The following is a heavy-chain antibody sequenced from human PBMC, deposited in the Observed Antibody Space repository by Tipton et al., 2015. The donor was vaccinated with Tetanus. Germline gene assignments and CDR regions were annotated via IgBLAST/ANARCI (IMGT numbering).Heavy chain of an antibody. CDR3: ARPLTSVAFGGFAFDV. J-gene: IGHJ3*01. D-gene: IGHD3-16*01. CDR1: GYMFSSHW. CDR2: IYPGDSYS. Sequence: SLRLSCKESGYMFSSHWIGWVRQVPGKGLEWLGTIYPGDSYSTYSPSFEGQVTISVDRSIDTAYLQWSSLKASDTAIYYCARPLTSVAFGGFAFDVWGQGTLVTVSS. V-gene: IGHV5-51*01.